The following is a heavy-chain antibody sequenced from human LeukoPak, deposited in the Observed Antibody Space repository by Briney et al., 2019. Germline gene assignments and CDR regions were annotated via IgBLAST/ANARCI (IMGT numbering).Heavy chain of an antibody. D-gene: IGHD4-11*01. CDR1: GFTFSSYE. CDR2: ISSSSSTI. V-gene: IGHV3-48*01. Sequence: GGSLRLSCAASGFTFSSYEMNWVRQAPGKGLEWVSYISSSSSTIYYADSVKGRFTISRDNAKNSLYLQMNSLRAEDTAVYYCAWEVTTSLESWFDPWGQGTLVTVSS. CDR3: AWEVTTSLESWFDP. J-gene: IGHJ5*02.